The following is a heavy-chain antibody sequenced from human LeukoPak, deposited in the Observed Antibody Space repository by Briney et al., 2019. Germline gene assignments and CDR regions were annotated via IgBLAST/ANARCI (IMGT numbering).Heavy chain of an antibody. J-gene: IGHJ4*02. V-gene: IGHV3-11*01. Sequence: PGGSLRLACAASGFSFSDYYMSWFRQAPEKGREWLSYIVGSVGGIYYTDSVRGRFTISTDNAKNSLCLQMNSRRGEDTALNYCVRAYRRAYADVFDCWGQGTLVTASS. CDR2: IVGSVGGI. D-gene: IGHD1-26*01. CDR3: VRAYRRAYADVFDC. CDR1: GFSFSDYY.